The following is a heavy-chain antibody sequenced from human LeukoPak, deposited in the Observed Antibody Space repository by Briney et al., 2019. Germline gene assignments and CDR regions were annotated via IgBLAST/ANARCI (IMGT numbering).Heavy chain of an antibody. CDR3: ARPPRYYGSGSYYNVAHY. CDR1: GGSFSGYY. J-gene: IGHJ4*02. D-gene: IGHD3-10*01. CDR2: INHSGST. Sequence: PSETLSLTCAVYGGSFSGYYWSWIRQPPGKGLEWIGEINHSGSTNYNPSLKSRVTISVDKSKNQFSLKLSSVTAADTAVYYCARPPRYYGSGSYYNVAHYWGQGTLVTVSS. V-gene: IGHV4-34*01.